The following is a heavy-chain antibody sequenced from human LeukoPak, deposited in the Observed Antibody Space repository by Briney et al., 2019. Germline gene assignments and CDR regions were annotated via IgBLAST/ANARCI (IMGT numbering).Heavy chain of an antibody. CDR2: VYDTGDT. V-gene: IGHV4-59*01. Sequence: SETLSLTCTVSGTSITRTYWSWIRQPPGRGLESVGYVYDTGDTNYNPSLKSRVTMSLDTSKNQFSLKLSSVTAADTAVYYCARGYCSSTSCPGLFDPWGQGTLVTVSS. CDR3: ARGYCSSTSCPGLFDP. D-gene: IGHD2-2*01. CDR1: GTSITRTY. J-gene: IGHJ5*02.